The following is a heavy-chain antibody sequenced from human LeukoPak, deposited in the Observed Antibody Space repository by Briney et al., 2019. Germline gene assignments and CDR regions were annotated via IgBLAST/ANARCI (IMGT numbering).Heavy chain of an antibody. CDR1: VFTFSSYS. V-gene: IGHV3-48*01. D-gene: IGHD3-3*01. CDR3: ARDPGFGVVISEVDY. J-gene: IGHJ4*02. CDR2: ISSSSSTI. Sequence: PGGSLRLSCAASVFTFSSYSMNWVRQAPGKGLEWVSYISSSSSTIYYADSVKGRFTISRDNAKNSLYLQMNSLRAEDTAVYYCARDPGFGVVISEVDYWGQGTLVTVSS.